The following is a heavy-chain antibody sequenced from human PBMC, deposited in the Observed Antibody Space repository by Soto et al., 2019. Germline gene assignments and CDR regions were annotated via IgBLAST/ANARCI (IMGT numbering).Heavy chain of an antibody. J-gene: IGHJ4*02. Sequence: EVQLLESGGGLVQPGGSLRLSCAGSGFTFSSDAMSWVRQAPGKGLEWVSIISGSGGKKYYADSVKGRFTISRDNSKNTLDLQMNSLRAEDTAVYYCAKCADFGSASPPFCDYWGQGTVVTVSS. CDR1: GFTFSSDA. D-gene: IGHD3-3*01. CDR3: AKCADFGSASPPFCDY. CDR2: ISGSGGKK. V-gene: IGHV3-23*01.